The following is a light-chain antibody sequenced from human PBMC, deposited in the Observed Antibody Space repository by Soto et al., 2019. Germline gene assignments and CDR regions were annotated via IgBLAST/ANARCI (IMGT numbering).Light chain of an antibody. Sequence: EIVMTQSPATLSVSPGERATLSCRASQSVNNNLASYQQKPGQAPRLLIYGASTRATGIPARFSGSGSGTEFTLTISSLQSEDFAVYYCQQYNNWPLTFGGGTKVEIK. V-gene: IGKV3-15*01. J-gene: IGKJ4*01. CDR3: QQYNNWPLT. CDR1: QSVNNN. CDR2: GAS.